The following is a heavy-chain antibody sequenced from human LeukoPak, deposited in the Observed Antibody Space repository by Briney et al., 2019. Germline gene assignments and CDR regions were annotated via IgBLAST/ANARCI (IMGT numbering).Heavy chain of an antibody. CDR1: GDSVSSNSAA. D-gene: IGHD6-13*01. Sequence: SQTLSLTCAISGDSVSSNSAAWNWIRQSPSRGLEWLGRTYYRSKWYNDYAVSVKSRITINPDTSKNQFSLQLNSVPPEDTAVYYCARGYFGYSSSWTYYYYYYMDVWGKGTTVTISS. CDR3: ARGYFGYSSSWTYYYYYYMDV. J-gene: IGHJ6*03. V-gene: IGHV6-1*01. CDR2: TYYRSKWYN.